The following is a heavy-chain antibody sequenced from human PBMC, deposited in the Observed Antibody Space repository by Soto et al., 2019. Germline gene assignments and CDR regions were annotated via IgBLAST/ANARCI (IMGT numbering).Heavy chain of an antibody. Sequence: ASVKVSCKASGYTFTTYTMHWVRQAPGQRLEWMGWINTGNGNTKYSQKFQGRVTFTSDTSASTAYMELSSLRSEDTAVYYCARDLVGLGTGWFDPWGQGTLVTVS. D-gene: IGHD2-2*01. CDR1: GYTFTTYT. CDR2: INTGNGNT. J-gene: IGHJ5*02. CDR3: ARDLVGLGTGWFDP. V-gene: IGHV1-3*04.